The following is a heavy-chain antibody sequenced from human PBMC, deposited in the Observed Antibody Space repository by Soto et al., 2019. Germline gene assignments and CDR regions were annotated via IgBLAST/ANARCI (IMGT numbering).Heavy chain of an antibody. CDR1: GFNFSGSW. CDR3: AREHYFGLDY. J-gene: IGHJ4*02. Sequence: GGSLRLSCAASGFNFSGSWMTWVRQALGKGLEWLAKINPDGSGEYYVDSVKGRFTISRDNAKSSLFFQMHSLRDEDTAVYFCAREHYFGLDYWGQGTLVTVSS. V-gene: IGHV3-7*01. D-gene: IGHD3-10*01. CDR2: INPDGSGE.